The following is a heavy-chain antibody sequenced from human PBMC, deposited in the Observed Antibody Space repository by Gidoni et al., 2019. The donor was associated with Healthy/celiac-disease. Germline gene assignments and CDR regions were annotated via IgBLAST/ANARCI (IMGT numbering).Heavy chain of an antibody. CDR1: GFSLSTSGVG. CDR3: ARLYIVVVPAAATPFFDY. J-gene: IGHJ4*02. D-gene: IGHD2-2*01. V-gene: IGHV2-5*01. CDR2: IYWNDDK. Sequence: QITLKESGPTLVKPTQTLTLTCTFSGFSLSTSGVGVGWIRQPPGQALEWLALIYWNDDKRYSPSLKSRLTITKDTSKNQVVLTMTNMDPVDTATYYCARLYIVVVPAAATPFFDYWGQGTLVTVSS.